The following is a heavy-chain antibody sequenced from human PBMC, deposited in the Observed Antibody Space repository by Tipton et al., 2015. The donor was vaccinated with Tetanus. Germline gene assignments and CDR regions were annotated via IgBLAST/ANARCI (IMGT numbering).Heavy chain of an antibody. CDR3: ARHGHLVAGMDV. J-gene: IGHJ6*02. D-gene: IGHD2-8*02. V-gene: IGHV4-39*01. CDR1: GGSISSSSYY. Sequence: TLSLTCTVSGGSISSSSYYWGWIRQPPGKGLEWIGSIYYSGSTYYNPSLKSRVTISVDTSKNQFSLKLSSVTAADTAVYYCARHGHLVAGMDVWGQGTTVTVS. CDR2: IYYSGST.